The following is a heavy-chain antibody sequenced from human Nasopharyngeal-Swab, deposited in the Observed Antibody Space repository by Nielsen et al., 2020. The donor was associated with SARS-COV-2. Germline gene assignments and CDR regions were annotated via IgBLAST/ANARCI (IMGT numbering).Heavy chain of an antibody. Sequence: ASVKVSCKASGYTFTSYGISWVRQAPGQGLEWMGWISAYNGNTNSAQKLQGRVTMTTDTSTSTAYMGLRSLRSDDTAVYYGAGGGWTTGFDYWGQGTLVTVSS. CDR2: ISAYNGNT. CDR3: AGGGWTTGFDY. V-gene: IGHV1-18*01. D-gene: IGHD4-11*01. CDR1: GYTFTSYG. J-gene: IGHJ4*02.